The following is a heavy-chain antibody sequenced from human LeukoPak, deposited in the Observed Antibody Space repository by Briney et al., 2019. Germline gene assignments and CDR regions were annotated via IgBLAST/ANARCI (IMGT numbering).Heavy chain of an antibody. D-gene: IGHD4-17*01. J-gene: IGHJ5*02. CDR1: GGTFNNSA. CDR2: IMPLFGTA. CDR3: ARDVHGDYGSGWFDP. Sequence: SVKVSCKTSGGTFNNSAISGVRQAPGQGLEWLGGIMPLFGTAGYAQEFQGRVTITKDESTRTVYLELTSLASDDTAVYYCARDVHGDYGSGWFDPWGQGTLVSVSS. V-gene: IGHV1-69*05.